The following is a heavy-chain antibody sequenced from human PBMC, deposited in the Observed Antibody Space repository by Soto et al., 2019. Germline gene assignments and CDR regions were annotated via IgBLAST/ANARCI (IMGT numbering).Heavy chain of an antibody. CDR2: INHSGST. Sequence: NPSETLSLTCAVYGGSFSGYYWSWIRQPPGKGLEWIGEINHSGSTNYNPSLKSRVTISVDTSKNQFSLKLSSVTAADTAVYYCARRYYLKSITIFGVVTDWWFDPWGQGTLVTVSS. CDR3: ARRYYLKSITIFGVVTDWWFDP. CDR1: GGSFSGYY. D-gene: IGHD3-3*01. J-gene: IGHJ5*02. V-gene: IGHV4-34*01.